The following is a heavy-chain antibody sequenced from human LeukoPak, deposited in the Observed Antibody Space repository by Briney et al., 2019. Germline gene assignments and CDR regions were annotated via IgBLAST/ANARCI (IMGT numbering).Heavy chain of an antibody. CDR3: ARIGHDLYQTFDS. CDR2: IYYSGST. J-gene: IGHJ5*01. CDR1: GGSISSSSYY. Sequence: PSETLSLTCTVSGGSISSSSYYWGWIRQPPGKGLEWIGSIYYSGSTYYNPSLKSRVTISVDTSKSQFSLKLCSVTAADTAVYYCARIGHDLYQTFDSWGHGTLITVSS. D-gene: IGHD2-2*01. V-gene: IGHV4-39*07.